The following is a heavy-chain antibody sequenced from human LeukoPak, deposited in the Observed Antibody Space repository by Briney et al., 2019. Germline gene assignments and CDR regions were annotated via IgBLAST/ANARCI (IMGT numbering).Heavy chain of an antibody. V-gene: IGHV1-46*01. J-gene: IGHJ4*02. CDR1: GYTFTSYY. Sequence: ASVKVSCKASGYTFTSYYMHWVRQAPGQGLEWMGIINPSGGSTSYAQKFQGRVTMTRDTSTSTVYMELSSLRSEDTAVYYCARGGRITMIVVVPTSFDYWGLGTLVTVSS. CDR3: ARGGRITMIVVVPTSFDY. D-gene: IGHD3-22*01. CDR2: INPSGGST.